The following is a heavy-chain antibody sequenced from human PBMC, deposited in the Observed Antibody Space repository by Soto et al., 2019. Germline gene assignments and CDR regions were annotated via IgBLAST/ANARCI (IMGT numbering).Heavy chain of an antibody. Sequence: SETLSLTCAVYGGSFSGYYWSWIRQPPGKGLEWTGEINHSGSTNYNPSLKSRVTISVDTSKNQFSLKLSSVTAADTAVYYCAREVRDYDILTGQPYGMDVWGQGTTVTVSS. D-gene: IGHD3-9*01. CDR2: INHSGST. V-gene: IGHV4-34*01. J-gene: IGHJ6*02. CDR3: AREVRDYDILTGQPYGMDV. CDR1: GGSFSGYY.